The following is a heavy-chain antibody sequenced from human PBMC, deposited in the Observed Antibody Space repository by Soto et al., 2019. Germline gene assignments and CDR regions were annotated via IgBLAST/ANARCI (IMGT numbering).Heavy chain of an antibody. J-gene: IGHJ4*02. Sequence: GASVKVSCKASGGTFISYAISWVRQAPGQGLEWMGGIIPIFGTANYAQKFQGRVTITPDESTSTAYMELSSLRSEDTAVYYCAPRRAYCSGGSCYSPFEYWGQGTLVTVSS. CDR1: GGTFISYA. V-gene: IGHV1-69*13. CDR2: IIPIFGTA. CDR3: APRRAYCSGGSCYSPFEY. D-gene: IGHD2-15*01.